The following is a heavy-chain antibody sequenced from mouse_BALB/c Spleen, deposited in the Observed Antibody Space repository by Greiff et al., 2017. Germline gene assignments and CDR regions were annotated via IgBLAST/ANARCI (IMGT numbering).Heavy chain of an antibody. J-gene: IGHJ2*01. V-gene: IGHV14-3*02. CDR1: GFNIKDTY. CDR2: IDPANGNT. CDR3: ASLLPFDY. D-gene: IGHD2-12*01. Sequence: VQLKQSGAELVKPGASVKLSCTASGFNIKDTYMHWVKQRPEQGLEWIGRIDPANGNTKYDPKFQGKATITADTSSNTAYLQLSSLTSEDTAVYYCASLLPFDYWGQGTTLTVSS.